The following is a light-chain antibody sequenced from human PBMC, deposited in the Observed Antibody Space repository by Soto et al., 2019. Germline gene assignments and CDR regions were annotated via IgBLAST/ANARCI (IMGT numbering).Light chain of an antibody. CDR3: GAWDDSLNVYL. CDR1: RSNIGNYY. Sequence: QSVLTQPPSVSAAPGQRVTISCSGGRSNIGNYYVSWYHQLPGTAPNVLIFDNDKRPSGIPDRFSGSKSGTSDTLAITGIQTGDGGEYSCGAWDDSLNVYLFGGGTKLNVL. V-gene: IGLV1-51*01. J-gene: IGLJ2*01. CDR2: DND.